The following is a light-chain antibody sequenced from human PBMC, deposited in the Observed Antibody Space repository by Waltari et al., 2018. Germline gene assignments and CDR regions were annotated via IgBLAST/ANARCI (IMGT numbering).Light chain of an antibody. CDR1: SSDVGGDDS. V-gene: IGLV2-14*03. J-gene: IGLJ2*01. CDR2: DVN. Sequence: QSALTQPASVSGSPGQSITISCTGSSSDVGGDDSVSWYEDHPGQAPKVIIYDVNKRPSGVSDRFSGSKSGNTASLTISGLQAEDEATFYCSSQXTKNGVIFGGXTKVTVL. CDR3: SSQXTKNGVI.